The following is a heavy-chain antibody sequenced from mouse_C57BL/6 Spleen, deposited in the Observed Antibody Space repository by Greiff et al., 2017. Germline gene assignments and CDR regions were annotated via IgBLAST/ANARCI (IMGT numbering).Heavy chain of an antibody. CDR3: ARIGDYDDWYFDV. V-gene: IGHV1-55*01. D-gene: IGHD2-4*01. CDR2: IYPGSGST. J-gene: IGHJ1*03. Sequence: QVQLQQPGAELVKPGASVKMSCKASGYTFTSYWITWVKQRPGQGLEWIGDIYPGSGSTNYNEKFKSKATLTVDTSSSTAYMQLSSLTSEASAVYSCARIGDYDDWYFDVWGTGTTVTASS. CDR1: GYTFTSYW.